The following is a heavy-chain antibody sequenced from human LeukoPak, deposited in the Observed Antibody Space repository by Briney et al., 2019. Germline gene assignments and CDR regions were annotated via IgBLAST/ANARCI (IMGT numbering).Heavy chain of an antibody. CDR2: IKSKTDGATT. CDR1: GFTLSNAW. CDR3: TTEHLIAAAGTQLDY. J-gene: IGHJ4*02. Sequence: PGGSLRLSCAACGFTLSNAWMRWVREARGEGGEWVGRIKSKTDGATTDYAAPVKGRFTISRDDSKNTLYLQMNSLKTEDTAVYYCTTEHLIAAAGTQLDYWGQGTLVTVSS. V-gene: IGHV3-15*01. D-gene: IGHD6-13*01.